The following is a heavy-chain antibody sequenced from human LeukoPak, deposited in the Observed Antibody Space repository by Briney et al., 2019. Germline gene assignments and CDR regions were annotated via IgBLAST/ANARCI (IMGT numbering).Heavy chain of an antibody. CDR2: MFPGGST. Sequence: GGSLRLSCAASGFTFSSYSMNWVRQAPGKGPEWVSVMFPGGSTYYADSVKGRFTISRDNSRNTLFLQMNSLRAEDTAVYYCARAPIAPAGTYYYGLDVWGQGTTVTVSS. CDR1: GFTFSSYS. V-gene: IGHV3-66*01. D-gene: IGHD6-13*01. J-gene: IGHJ6*02. CDR3: ARAPIAPAGTYYYGLDV.